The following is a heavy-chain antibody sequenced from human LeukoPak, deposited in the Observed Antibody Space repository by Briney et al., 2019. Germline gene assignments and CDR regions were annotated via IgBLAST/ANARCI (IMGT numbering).Heavy chain of an antibody. CDR1: GFTFSSYW. CDR3: ARESSTPDYYYYMDV. V-gene: IGHV3-7*01. CDR2: IKQDGSEK. J-gene: IGHJ6*03. Sequence: GGSLRLSCAASGFTFSSYWMSWVRQAPGKGLEWVANIKQDGSEKYYVDSVKGRFTISRDNAKNSLYLQMNSLRAEDTAVYYCARESSTPDYYYYMDVWGKGTTVTVS. D-gene: IGHD6-13*01.